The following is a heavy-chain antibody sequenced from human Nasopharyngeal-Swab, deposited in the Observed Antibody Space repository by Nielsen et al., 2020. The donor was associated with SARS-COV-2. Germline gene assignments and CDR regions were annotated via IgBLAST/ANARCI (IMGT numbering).Heavy chain of an antibody. V-gene: IGHV3-74*01. CDR1: GFTFSSYW. J-gene: IGHJ4*02. Sequence: GGSLRLSCAASGFTFSSYWMHWVRQAPGKGLVWVSRINSDGSSTSYADFVKGRFTISRDNAKNTLYLQINSLRAEDTAVYYCARGGSYSSSWYPTYWGQGTLVTVSS. CDR2: INSDGSST. CDR3: ARGGSYSSSWYPTY. D-gene: IGHD6-13*01.